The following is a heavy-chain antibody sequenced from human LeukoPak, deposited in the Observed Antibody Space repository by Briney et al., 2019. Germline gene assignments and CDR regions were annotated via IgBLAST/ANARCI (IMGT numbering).Heavy chain of an antibody. Sequence: GGSLRLSCAASGFTFSSYGMSWVRQAPGKGLEWVSAISGSGGSTYYADSVKGRFTISRDNSKNTLYLQMNSLRAEDTAVYYCAKDRLGAMLYFDSWGQGTLVTASS. D-gene: IGHD3-16*01. CDR2: ISGSGGST. V-gene: IGHV3-23*01. CDR3: AKDRLGAMLYFDS. J-gene: IGHJ4*02. CDR1: GFTFSSYG.